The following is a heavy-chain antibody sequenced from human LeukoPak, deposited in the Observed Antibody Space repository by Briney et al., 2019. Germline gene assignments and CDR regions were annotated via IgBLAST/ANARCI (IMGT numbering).Heavy chain of an antibody. CDR2: IYYSGST. D-gene: IGHD5-24*01. V-gene: IGHV4-59*01. CDR3: ARGAEMATIGDY. J-gene: IGHJ4*02. Sequence: SETLSLTCTVSGGSISSYYWSWIRQPPGKGLEWIGYIYYSGSTNYNPSLKSRVTISVDASKNQFSLKLSSVTAADMAVYFCARGAEMATIGDYWGQGTLVTVSS. CDR1: GGSISSYY.